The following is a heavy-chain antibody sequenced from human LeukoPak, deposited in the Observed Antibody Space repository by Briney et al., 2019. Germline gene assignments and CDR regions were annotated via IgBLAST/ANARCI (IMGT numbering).Heavy chain of an antibody. Sequence: SETLSLTCIVSGGSISSGGHYRGWIRQPPGKGLEWIGSIYYSGGAYYNPSLNSRVTRFIDMSKNHFSLKMSSVTATDTAVYYCARLVCGGGSCPAEFDYWGQGTLVTVSS. CDR3: ARLVCGGGSCPAEFDY. CDR2: IYYSGGA. V-gene: IGHV4-39*02. D-gene: IGHD2-15*01. J-gene: IGHJ4*02. CDR1: GGSISSGGHY.